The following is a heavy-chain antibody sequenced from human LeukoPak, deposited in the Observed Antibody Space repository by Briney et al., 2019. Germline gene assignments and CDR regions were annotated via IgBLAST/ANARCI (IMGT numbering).Heavy chain of an antibody. D-gene: IGHD3-3*01. CDR1: GGTFSSYA. J-gene: IGHJ4*02. Sequence: GASVKVSCKASGGTFSSYAISWVRQAPGQGLEWMGGIIPIFGTANYAQKFQGRVTITADESTSTAYMELSSLRSEDTAVYYCARGSIRFLERLSFDYWGQGTLVTVSS. CDR3: ARGSIRFLERLSFDY. CDR2: IIPIFGTA. V-gene: IGHV1-69*01.